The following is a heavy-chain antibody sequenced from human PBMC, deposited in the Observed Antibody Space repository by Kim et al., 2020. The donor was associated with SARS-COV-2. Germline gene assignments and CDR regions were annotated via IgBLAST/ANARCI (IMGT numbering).Heavy chain of an antibody. D-gene: IGHD2-2*01. CDR1: GDSVSSNSAA. CDR3: ARYQIVVVPAANHPEGMDV. Sequence: SQTLSLTCAISGDSVSSNSAAWNWIRQSPSRGLEWLGRTYYRSKWYNDYAVSVKSRITINPDTSKNQFSLQLNSVTPEDTAVYYCARYQIVVVPAANHPEGMDVWGQGTTVTVSS. J-gene: IGHJ6*02. CDR2: TYYRSKWYN. V-gene: IGHV6-1*01.